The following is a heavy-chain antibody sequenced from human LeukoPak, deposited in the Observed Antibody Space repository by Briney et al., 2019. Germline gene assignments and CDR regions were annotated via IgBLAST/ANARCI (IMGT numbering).Heavy chain of an antibody. CDR2: ISSNGGST. D-gene: IGHD6-19*01. Sequence: GGSLRLSCAASGFTFSSYAMHWVRQAPGKGLEYVSAISSNGGSTYYANSVKGRFTISRDNSKNTLYLQMGSLRAEDMAVYYCARVGYSSGWYWTIDYWGQGTLVTVSS. V-gene: IGHV3-64*01. CDR1: GFTFSSYA. CDR3: ARVGYSSGWYWTIDY. J-gene: IGHJ4*02.